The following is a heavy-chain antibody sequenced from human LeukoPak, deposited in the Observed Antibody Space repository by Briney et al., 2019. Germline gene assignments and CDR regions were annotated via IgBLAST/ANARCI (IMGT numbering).Heavy chain of an antibody. Sequence: SQTLSLTCAISGDSVSSNSAAWNWVRQSPSRGLEWLVRTYYRSNWYNDYAVSVKSRITINPDTSKNQFSLKMNSVTPEDTAVYYCARGFHGDYTGWYFDLWGRGTLVTVSS. D-gene: IGHD4-17*01. CDR3: ARGFHGDYTGWYFDL. CDR1: GDSVSSNSAA. CDR2: TYYRSNWYN. V-gene: IGHV6-1*01. J-gene: IGHJ2*01.